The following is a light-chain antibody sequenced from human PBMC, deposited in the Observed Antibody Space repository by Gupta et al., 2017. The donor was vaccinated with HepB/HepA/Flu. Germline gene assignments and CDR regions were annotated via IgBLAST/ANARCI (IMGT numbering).Light chain of an antibody. CDR3: SSDTSIITWV. CDR2: DVS. J-gene: IGLJ3*02. V-gene: IGLV2-14*01. Sequence: QSAPTQLVTVPRSPCPSLTISCTGTSSDVGGYNYVSCYQQHPSKAHKLMIYDVSKRPSVVANRFSGSKSGNTAPLTISVLQAEDADDYYGSSDTSIITWVFGGGTQLTVL. CDR1: SSDVGGYNY.